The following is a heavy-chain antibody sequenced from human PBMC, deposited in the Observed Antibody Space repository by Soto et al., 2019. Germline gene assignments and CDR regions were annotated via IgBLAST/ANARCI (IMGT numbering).Heavy chain of an antibody. CDR2: ISYDGSNK. J-gene: IGHJ6*02. CDR3: AKELKLDDRDSIVLFGRAKSYYYYGMDV. V-gene: IGHV3-30*18. CDR1: GFTFSSYG. D-gene: IGHD2-8*01. Sequence: QVQLVESGGGVVQPGRSLRLSCAASGFTFSSYGMHWVRQAPGKGLEWVAVISYDGSNKYYADSVKGRFTISRDNSKYTLYLQMNSLRAEDTAVYYCAKELKLDDRDSIVLFGRAKSYYYYGMDVWGQGTTVTVSS.